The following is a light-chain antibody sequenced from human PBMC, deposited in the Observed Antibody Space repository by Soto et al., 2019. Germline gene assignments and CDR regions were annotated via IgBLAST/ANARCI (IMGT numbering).Light chain of an antibody. CDR2: GAS. V-gene: IGKV1-39*01. CDR1: QPIDRY. Sequence: IQVTQSPTSLSASVGDRVTITCRASQPIDRYSNWFQHRPGKAPKILIYGASTIENGVPSRFSGRGSGTDFTLTITTLQPEDFAAYYCQQRYSSPWTFGQGTKV. J-gene: IGKJ1*01. CDR3: QQRYSSPWT.